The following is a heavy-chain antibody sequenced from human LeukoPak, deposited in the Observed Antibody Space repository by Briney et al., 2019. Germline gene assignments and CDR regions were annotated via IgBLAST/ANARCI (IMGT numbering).Heavy chain of an antibody. CDR1: GYTFTGYY. Sequence: ASVKVSCKASGYTFTGYYMHWVRQAPGQGLEWMGRINPNSGGTNYAQKFQGRVTMTRDTSISTAYMELSRLRSDDTAMYYCARTMVRGDSDYWGQGTLVTVSS. V-gene: IGHV1-2*06. J-gene: IGHJ4*02. D-gene: IGHD3-10*01. CDR3: ARTMVRGDSDY. CDR2: INPNSGGT.